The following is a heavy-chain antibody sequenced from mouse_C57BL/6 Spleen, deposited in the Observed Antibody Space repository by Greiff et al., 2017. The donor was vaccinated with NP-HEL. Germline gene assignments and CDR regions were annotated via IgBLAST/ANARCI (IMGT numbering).Heavy chain of an antibody. D-gene: IGHD3-2*02. V-gene: IGHV5-4*01. CDR2: ISDGGSYT. Sequence: EVQRVESGGGLVKPGGSLKLSCAASGFTFSSYAMSWVRQTPEKRLEWVATISDGGSYTYYPDNVKGRFTISRDNAKNNLYLQMSHLKSEDTAMYYCARDEADSSGYVWAMDYWGQGTSVTVSS. J-gene: IGHJ4*01. CDR1: GFTFSSYA. CDR3: ARDEADSSGYVWAMDY.